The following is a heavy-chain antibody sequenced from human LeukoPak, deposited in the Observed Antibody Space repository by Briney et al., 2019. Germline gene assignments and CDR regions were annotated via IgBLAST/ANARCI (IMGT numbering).Heavy chain of an antibody. J-gene: IGHJ4*02. CDR3: ARGRLRPNHDY. V-gene: IGHV7-4-1*02. D-gene: IGHD5-12*01. Sequence: ASVKVSCKASSYSFISYGISWVRQAPGQGLEWMGWINTNTGNPTYAQGFTGRFVFSLDTSVSTAYLQISSLKAEDTAMYYCARGRLRPNHDYWGQGTLVTVSS. CDR2: INTNTGNP. CDR1: SYSFISYG.